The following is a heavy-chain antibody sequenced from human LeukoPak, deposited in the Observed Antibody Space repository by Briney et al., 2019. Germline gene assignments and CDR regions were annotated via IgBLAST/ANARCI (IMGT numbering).Heavy chain of an antibody. Sequence: SETLSLTCTVSDGSINGYFWSWMRQPAGKGLEWIGRILTNGNTDYNPSLNSRVTMSMDTSRNQFSLKLRSVSAADTAVYYCARSARVEPGTGYYFDSWGRGTLVTVSS. D-gene: IGHD2-15*01. CDR3: ARSARVEPGTGYYFDS. J-gene: IGHJ4*02. V-gene: IGHV4-4*07. CDR2: ILTNGNT. CDR1: DGSINGYF.